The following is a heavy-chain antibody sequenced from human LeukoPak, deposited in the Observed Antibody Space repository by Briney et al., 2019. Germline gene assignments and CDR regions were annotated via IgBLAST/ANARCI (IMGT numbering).Heavy chain of an antibody. V-gene: IGHV3-21*01. CDR1: GFTFSSYT. D-gene: IGHD6-13*01. Sequence: PGGSLRLSCAASGFTFSSYTMNWVRQAPGKGVEWVSSISSSSSYIYYADSVKGRVTISRENAKKSLYLEKNRQRAEDTAVYYCARDPPLGIAATGIDAFDIWGQGTMVTVSS. CDR3: ARDPPLGIAATGIDAFDI. J-gene: IGHJ3*02. CDR2: ISSSSSYI.